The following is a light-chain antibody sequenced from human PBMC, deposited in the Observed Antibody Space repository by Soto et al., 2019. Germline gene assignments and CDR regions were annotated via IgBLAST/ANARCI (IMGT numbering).Light chain of an antibody. Sequence: QSALTQPRSVSGSPGQSVTISCTGTSSDVGVYNFVSWYQQHPGKAPKLMIYDVIKRPSGVPDRFSGSKSGNTASLTISGLQAEDEADYYCCSYAGTYGVFGTGTKVTVL. CDR1: SSDVGVYNF. CDR2: DVI. CDR3: CSYAGTYGV. V-gene: IGLV2-11*01. J-gene: IGLJ1*01.